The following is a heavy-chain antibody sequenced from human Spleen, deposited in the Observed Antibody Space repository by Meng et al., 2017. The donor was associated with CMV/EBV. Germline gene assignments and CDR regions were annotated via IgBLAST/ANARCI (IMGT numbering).Heavy chain of an antibody. J-gene: IGHJ6*02. D-gene: IGHD6-13*01. Sequence: GESLKISCAASELTFSSLWMTWVRQAPGEGLEWVANMNQDGSQKNYVDSVKGRFTISRDNAKNSLFLQMNSLRADDTAVYYCARVAAAGRGMDVWGQGTTVTVSS. V-gene: IGHV3-7*04. CDR1: ELTFSSLW. CDR2: MNQDGSQK. CDR3: ARVAAAGRGMDV.